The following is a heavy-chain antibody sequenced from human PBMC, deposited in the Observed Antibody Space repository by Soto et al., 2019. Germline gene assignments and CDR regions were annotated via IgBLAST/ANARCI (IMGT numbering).Heavy chain of an antibody. Sequence: SSETLSLTCTVSGGSISSSSYYWGWIRQPPGKGLEWIGSIYYSGSTYYNPSLKNRVTISVDTSKKQFSLKLSSVTAADTAVYYCARHLDYCSGGSCYSSDAFDIWGQGTMVTVSS. D-gene: IGHD2-15*01. CDR1: GGSISSSSYY. J-gene: IGHJ3*02. V-gene: IGHV4-39*01. CDR2: IYYSGST. CDR3: ARHLDYCSGGSCYSSDAFDI.